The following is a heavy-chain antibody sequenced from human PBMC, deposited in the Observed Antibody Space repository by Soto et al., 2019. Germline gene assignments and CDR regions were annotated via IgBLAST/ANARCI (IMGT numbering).Heavy chain of an antibody. V-gene: IGHV5-10-1*03. Sequence: EVQLVQPGAEVKKPGESLRISCKGSGYSFASYWISWVRQLPEKGLEWMGDIDPTDSSTNYSPSFQGHVTISADKSLSTAYLQWSSLKASDSAKYYCARRYKAYDYWGQGTLVTISS. CDR1: GYSFASYW. CDR2: IDPTDSST. CDR3: ARRYKAYDY. D-gene: IGHD3-16*02. J-gene: IGHJ4*02.